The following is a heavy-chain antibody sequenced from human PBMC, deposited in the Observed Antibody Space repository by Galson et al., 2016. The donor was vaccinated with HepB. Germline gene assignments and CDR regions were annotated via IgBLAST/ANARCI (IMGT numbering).Heavy chain of an antibody. V-gene: IGHV1-69*04. CDR3: ARQKAVFALYYFDY. CDR1: GGTFSSYA. Sequence: SVKVSCKASGGTFSSYAISWVRQAPGHGLEWMGRIIPILGIANYAQKFQGRVTITADKSTSTAYMELSSLRSEDTAVYYCARQKAVFALYYFDYWGQGTLVTVSS. CDR2: IIPILGIA. J-gene: IGHJ4*02.